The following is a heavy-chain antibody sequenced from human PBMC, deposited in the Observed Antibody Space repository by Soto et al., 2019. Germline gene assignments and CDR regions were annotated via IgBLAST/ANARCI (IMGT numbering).Heavy chain of an antibody. CDR3: ARGDRHKWFDP. CDR2: IVPIFGTA. J-gene: IGHJ5*02. Sequence: ASVKVSCKASGGTFSSYAISWVRQAPGQGLEWMGGIVPIFGTANYAQKFQGRVTITADESTSTAYMELSSLRSEDTAVYYCARGDRHKWFDPWGQGTLVIVSS. V-gene: IGHV1-69*13. CDR1: GGTFSSYA.